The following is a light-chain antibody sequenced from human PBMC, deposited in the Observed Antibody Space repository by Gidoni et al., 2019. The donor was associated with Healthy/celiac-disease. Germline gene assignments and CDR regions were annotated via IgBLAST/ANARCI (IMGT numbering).Light chain of an antibody. CDR2: AAS. CDR3: QQLNSYPHT. CDR1: QGISSY. J-gene: IGKJ4*02. Sequence: QSTPSPSFLSASVGDRVTITCRASQGISSYLAWYQQKPGKAPKLLIYAASTLQSGVPSRFSGSGSGTEFTLTISILQPEDFATYHCQQLNSYPHTFGGGTKVEIK. V-gene: IGKV1-9*01.